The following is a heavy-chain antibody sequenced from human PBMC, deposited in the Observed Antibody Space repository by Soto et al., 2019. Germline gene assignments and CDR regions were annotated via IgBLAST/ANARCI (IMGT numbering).Heavy chain of an antibody. CDR2: ISDSGAST. CDR3: AKRVYSSGWTGGFEY. J-gene: IGHJ4*02. V-gene: IGHV3-23*01. CDR1: GFTFSSYS. D-gene: IGHD6-19*01. Sequence: GGSLILSCAASGFTFSSYSMSWVRQAPGKGLEWVSGISDSGASTYYADSVKGRFTISRDNSKNTLYVQMNSLRVEDTAVYYCAKRVYSSGWTGGFEYWGQGTLVTVSS.